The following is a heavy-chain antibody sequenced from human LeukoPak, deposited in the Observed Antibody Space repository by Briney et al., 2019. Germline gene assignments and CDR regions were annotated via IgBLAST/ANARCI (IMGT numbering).Heavy chain of an antibody. V-gene: IGHV4-59*02. Sequence: PSETLSLTCVVSGGSVSGYYWGWIRQPPGRGLEWIGYVYYSGSTNYNPSFKSRIAISVDTSRNQFSLQLSSVTAADTAVYYCARIHRYCSGGACYVLDNWGQGTLVAVSS. J-gene: IGHJ4*02. CDR3: ARIHRYCSGGACYVLDN. D-gene: IGHD2-15*01. CDR1: GGSVSGYY. CDR2: VYYSGST.